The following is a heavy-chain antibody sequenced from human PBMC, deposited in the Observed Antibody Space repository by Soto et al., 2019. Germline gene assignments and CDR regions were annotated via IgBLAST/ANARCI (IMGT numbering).Heavy chain of an antibody. CDR3: ARADTASIQDALDV. D-gene: IGHD5-18*01. Sequence: TSETLSLTCAVHGGSFSGYYWTWIRQSPGKGLEWIGEINHSGSTNYNPSLKSRVSMSADTSKNQFSLKVRSVTAADTAVYYCARADTASIQDALDVWGRGTTVTVSS. V-gene: IGHV4-34*01. J-gene: IGHJ6*04. CDR2: INHSGST. CDR1: GGSFSGYY.